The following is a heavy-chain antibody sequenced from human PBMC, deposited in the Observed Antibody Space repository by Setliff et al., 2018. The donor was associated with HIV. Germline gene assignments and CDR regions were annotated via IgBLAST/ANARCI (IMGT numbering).Heavy chain of an antibody. CDR3: AREAYDVLTPHAHIDY. V-gene: IGHV3-20*04. CDR1: GFTFDDFG. D-gene: IGHD3-9*01. Sequence: GGSLRLSCAASGFTFDDFGMTWVRQRPGKGLEWVSGINWNGAITDYADSVKGRFTISRDNAKNSLHLQMNSLRAEDAAFYYCAREAYDVLTPHAHIDYWGQGVLVTVSS. J-gene: IGHJ4*02. CDR2: INWNGAIT.